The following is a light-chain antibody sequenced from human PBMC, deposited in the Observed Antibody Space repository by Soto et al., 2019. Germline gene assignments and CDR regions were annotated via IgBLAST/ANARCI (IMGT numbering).Light chain of an antibody. CDR3: QQYGSSPVT. CDR1: QSVSSSY. V-gene: IGKV3-20*01. CDR2: GAS. J-gene: IGKJ1*01. Sequence: EIVLTQSPGTLSLSPGERATLSCRASQSVSSSYLAWYQQKPGQAPRLLIYGASSRATGIPDRFSGSGSGTDFHLTVSRLEPEDVAVYYCQQYGSSPVTFGQGTKVEIK.